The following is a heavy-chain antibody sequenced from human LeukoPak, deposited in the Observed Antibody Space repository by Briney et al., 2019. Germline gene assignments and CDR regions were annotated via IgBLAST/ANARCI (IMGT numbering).Heavy chain of an antibody. Sequence: PGGSLRLSCAASGFTFSSYGMHWVRQAPGKGLEWVAVIWYDGSNKYYADSVKGRFTISRDNSKNTLYLQMNSLRDEDTAVYYCASAGSGLYWGQGTLVTVSS. CDR1: GFTFSSYG. J-gene: IGHJ4*02. D-gene: IGHD6-19*01. CDR2: IWYDGSNK. CDR3: ASAGSGLY. V-gene: IGHV3-33*01.